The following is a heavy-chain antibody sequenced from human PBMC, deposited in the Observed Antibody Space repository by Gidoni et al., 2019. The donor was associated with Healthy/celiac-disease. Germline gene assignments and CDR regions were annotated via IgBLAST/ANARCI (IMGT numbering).Heavy chain of an antibody. CDR1: GFTFSSYG. Sequence: QVQLVESGGGVVQPGRSQRLSCAASGFTFSSYGMHWVRQAPGKGLEWVAVIWYDGSNKYYADSVKGRFTISRDNSKNTLYLQMNSLRAEDTAVYYCARDVGDNWNLGEQSYYYYGMDVWGQGTTVTVSS. V-gene: IGHV3-33*01. D-gene: IGHD1-20*01. CDR3: ARDVGDNWNLGEQSYYYYGMDV. CDR2: IWYDGSNK. J-gene: IGHJ6*02.